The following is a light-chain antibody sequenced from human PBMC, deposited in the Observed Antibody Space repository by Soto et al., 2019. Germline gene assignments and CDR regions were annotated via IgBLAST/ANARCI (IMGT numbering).Light chain of an antibody. CDR2: DAS. CDR3: QQRSNWH. CDR1: QSVSSY. J-gene: IGKJ2*01. V-gene: IGKV3-11*01. Sequence: EIVLTQSPATLSLSPGERATLSCRASQSVSSYLAWYQQKPGQAPRLLIYDASNRATGIPARFSGSGSGTDFTLTISSLEPEDFAVYYCQQRSNWHFGQGNKLEIK.